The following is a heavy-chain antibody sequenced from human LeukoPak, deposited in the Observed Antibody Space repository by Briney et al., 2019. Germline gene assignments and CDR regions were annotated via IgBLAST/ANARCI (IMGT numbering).Heavy chain of an antibody. V-gene: IGHV1-24*01. CDR2: FDPEDGET. Sequence: ASVKVSCKVSGYTLTELSMHWVRQAPGKGLEWMGGFDPEDGETIYAQKFQGRVTMTEDTSTDTAYMELSSLRSEDTAVYYCATHSMRDGYNFIYYFDYWGQGTLVTVSS. CDR1: GYTLTELS. J-gene: IGHJ4*02. CDR3: ATHSMRDGYNFIYYFDY. D-gene: IGHD5-24*01.